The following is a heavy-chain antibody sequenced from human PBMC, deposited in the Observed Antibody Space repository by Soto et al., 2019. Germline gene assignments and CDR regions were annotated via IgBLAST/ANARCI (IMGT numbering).Heavy chain of an antibody. Sequence: PSETLSLTCAVYGGSFSGYYWSWIRQPPGKGLEWIGEINHSGSTNYNPSLKSRVTISVDKSKNQFSLKLSSVTAADTAVYYCARTSVLRFLEWLPQGVFDYWGQGTLVTVSS. J-gene: IGHJ4*02. D-gene: IGHD3-3*01. CDR3: ARTSVLRFLEWLPQGVFDY. CDR2: INHSGST. CDR1: GGSFSGYY. V-gene: IGHV4-34*01.